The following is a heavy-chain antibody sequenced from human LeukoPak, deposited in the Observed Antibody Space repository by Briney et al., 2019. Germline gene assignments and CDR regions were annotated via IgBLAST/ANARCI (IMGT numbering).Heavy chain of an antibody. Sequence: KPGGSLRLSCAASGFTFSSYSMNWVRQAPGNGLEWVSSISSSSSYIYYADSVKGRFTISRDNAKNSLYLQMNSLNAQDTAEYSCARDPTVVAAAAGYFDYWGQGTLVTVSS. CDR2: ISSSSSYI. CDR3: ARDPTVVAAAAGYFDY. V-gene: IGHV3-21*01. CDR1: GFTFSSYS. D-gene: IGHD6-13*01. J-gene: IGHJ4*02.